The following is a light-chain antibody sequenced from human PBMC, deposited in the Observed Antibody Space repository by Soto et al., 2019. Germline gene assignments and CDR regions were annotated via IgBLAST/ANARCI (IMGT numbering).Light chain of an antibody. CDR1: QSVSSSY. CDR3: QQRSNWIT. CDR2: GAS. V-gene: IGKV3D-20*02. J-gene: IGKJ5*01. Sequence: PGERFTLSCRASQSVSSSYLTWSQHKPGQAPRLLIYGASSRATGIPDRFSGSGSGTDFTLTISRLEPEDFAVHYCQQRSNWITFGQGTRLEIK.